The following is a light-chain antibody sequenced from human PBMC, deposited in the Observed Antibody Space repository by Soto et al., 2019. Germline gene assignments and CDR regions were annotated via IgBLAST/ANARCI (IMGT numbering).Light chain of an antibody. V-gene: IGKV3-15*01. CDR3: RQYNNWPPVT. J-gene: IGKJ4*01. CDR2: GAS. CDR1: QTIGSN. Sequence: EMVMTQSPATLSVSPGERATLSCRASQTIGSNLAWYQQKPGQAPRLLIYGASTRVTGIPARFSGSGSGTEFTLPISSLQTEDFAVYYCRQYNNWPPVTFGGGTKVEIK.